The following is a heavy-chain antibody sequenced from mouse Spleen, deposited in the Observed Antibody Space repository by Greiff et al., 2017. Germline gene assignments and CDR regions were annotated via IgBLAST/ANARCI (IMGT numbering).Heavy chain of an antibody. Sequence: EVKLVESGGGLVKPGGSLKLSCAASGFTFSSYAMSWVRQTPGKRLEWVATISSGGSYTYYPDSVKGRFTISRDNAKNTLYLQMSSLRSEDTAMYYCARLDGNYFYWYFDVWGAGTTVTVSS. CDR2: ISSGGSYT. D-gene: IGHD2-1*01. J-gene: IGHJ1*01. CDR1: GFTFSSYA. CDR3: ARLDGNYFYWYFDV. V-gene: IGHV5-9-3*01.